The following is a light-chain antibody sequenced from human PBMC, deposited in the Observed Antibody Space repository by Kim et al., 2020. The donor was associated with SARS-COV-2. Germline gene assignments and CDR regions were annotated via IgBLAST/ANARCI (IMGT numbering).Light chain of an antibody. CDR2: DDS. J-gene: IGLJ2*01. CDR3: QVWDSSSDHPGV. CDR1: NIGSKS. Sequence: PGKTARVTCGGNNIGSKSVHWYQQKPGQAPVLVVYDDSDRPSGIPERFSGSNSGNTATLTISRVEAGDEADYYCQVWDSSSDHPGVFGGGTQLTVL. V-gene: IGLV3-21*03.